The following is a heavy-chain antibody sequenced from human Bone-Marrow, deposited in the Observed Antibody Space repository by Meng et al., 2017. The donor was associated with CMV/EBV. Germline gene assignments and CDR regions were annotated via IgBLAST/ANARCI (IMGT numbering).Heavy chain of an antibody. CDR2: INEDGSFT. J-gene: IGHJ4*02. CDR1: GFTFSSYW. V-gene: IGHV3-74*03. CDR3: GRDLTGERDQ. Sequence: EVQLGGSGGGLVQPGGSLRLSCADSGFTFSSYWMHWVRQVPGEGLVWVSRINEDGSFTSYAGSVKGRFTISRDNAKNTLYLQMNTLRVDDSAVYYCGRDLTGERDQWGQGTLVTVSS. D-gene: IGHD7-27*01.